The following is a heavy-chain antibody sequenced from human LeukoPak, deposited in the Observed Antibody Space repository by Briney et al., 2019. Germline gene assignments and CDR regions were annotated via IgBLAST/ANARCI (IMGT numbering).Heavy chain of an antibody. Sequence: SAKVSSMASRGTFSSYVISSVPEGPGQGLEWMWRISPTLGITNYAQKFQGRVTITADKSTTTAYMQMSSLRAEDTAVYFCARGFESSTSCVSDFDFWGQGTLVTVSS. CDR2: ISPTLGIT. J-gene: IGHJ4*02. D-gene: IGHD6-13*01. CDR1: RGTFSSYV. CDR3: ARGFESSTSCVSDFDF. V-gene: IGHV1-69*04.